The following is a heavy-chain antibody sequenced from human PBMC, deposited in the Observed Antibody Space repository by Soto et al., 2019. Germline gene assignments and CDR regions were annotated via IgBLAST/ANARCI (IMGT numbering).Heavy chain of an antibody. CDR3: ATDLVVVTAWTYGIYL. D-gene: IGHD2-21*02. J-gene: IGHJ6*02. V-gene: IGHV1-18*04. Sequence: ASVKVSCKASGYTFTSYGISWVRQAPGQGPEWMGWISAYNGNTNYAQKLQGRVTMTTDTSTSTAYMELRSLRSDDTAVYYCATDLVVVTAWTYGIYLWRQGTQVIV. CDR2: ISAYNGNT. CDR1: GYTFTSYG.